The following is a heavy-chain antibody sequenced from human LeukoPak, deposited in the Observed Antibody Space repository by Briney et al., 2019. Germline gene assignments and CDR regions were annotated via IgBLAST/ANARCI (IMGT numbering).Heavy chain of an antibody. D-gene: IGHD2-2*01. CDR2: IIPILGIA. V-gene: IGHV1-69*04. J-gene: IGHJ6*02. CDR1: GYTFTGYY. Sequence: GASVKVSCKASGYTFTGYYMHWVRQAPGQGLEWMGRIIPILGIANYAQKFQGRVTITADKSTSTAYMELSSLRSEDTAVYYCARDQGEYQLLYYYYGMDVWGQGTTVTVSS. CDR3: ARDQGEYQLLYYYYGMDV.